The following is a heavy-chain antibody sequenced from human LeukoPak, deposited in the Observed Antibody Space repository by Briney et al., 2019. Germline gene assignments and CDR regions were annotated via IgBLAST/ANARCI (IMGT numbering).Heavy chain of an antibody. V-gene: IGHV1-2*02. D-gene: IGHD3-10*01. CDR1: GYSFTSHY. CDR2: INPNSGGT. CDR3: ARSRSITMVRGVSNDDAFDI. J-gene: IGHJ3*02. Sequence: GASVKVSCKASGYSFTSHYMHWVRQAPGQGLEWMGWINPNSGGTNYAQKFQGRVTMTRDTSISTAYMELSRLRSDDTAVYYCARSRSITMVRGVSNDDAFDIWGQGTMVTVSS.